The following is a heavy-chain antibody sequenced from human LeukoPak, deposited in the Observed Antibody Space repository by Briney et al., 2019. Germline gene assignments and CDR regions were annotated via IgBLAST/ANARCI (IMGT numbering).Heavy chain of an antibody. D-gene: IGHD3-22*01. CDR2: IIPILGIA. J-gene: IGHJ5*02. Sequence: GASVKVSCKASGGTFSSYAISWVRQAPGQGLEWMGRIIPILGIANYAQKFQGRVTITADKSTSTAYMELSSLRSEDTAVYYCARDEFLYYDSSGNPEHWFDPWGQGTLVTVSS. V-gene: IGHV1-69*04. CDR3: ARDEFLYYDSSGNPEHWFDP. CDR1: GGTFSSYA.